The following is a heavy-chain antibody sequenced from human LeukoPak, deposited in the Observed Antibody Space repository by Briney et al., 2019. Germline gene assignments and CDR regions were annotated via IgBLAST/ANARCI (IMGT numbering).Heavy chain of an antibody. Sequence: PSQTLSLTCTVSGGPISSGGYYWSWIRQHPGKGLEWIGYIYYSGSTYYNPSLKSRVIISVDTSKNQFSLKLSSVTAADTAVYYCARTGEPWLRGNWFDPWGQGTLVTVSS. CDR1: GGPISSGGYY. CDR2: IYYSGST. J-gene: IGHJ5*02. CDR3: ARTGEPWLRGNWFDP. V-gene: IGHV4-31*03. D-gene: IGHD5-18*01.